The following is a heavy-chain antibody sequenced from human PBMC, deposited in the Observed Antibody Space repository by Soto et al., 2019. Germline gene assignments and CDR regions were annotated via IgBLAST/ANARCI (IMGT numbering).Heavy chain of an antibody. V-gene: IGHV5-51*01. CDR1: GYSFTSYW. D-gene: IGHD3-10*01. CDR3: ARHKGPYYYGSKPDAFDI. J-gene: IGHJ3*02. Sequence: GESLKISCKGSGYSFTSYWIGWVRQMPGKGLEWMGIIYPGDSDTRYSPSFQGQVTISADKSISTAYLQWSSLKASDTAMYYCARHKGPYYYGSKPDAFDIWGQGTMVTVSS. CDR2: IYPGDSDT.